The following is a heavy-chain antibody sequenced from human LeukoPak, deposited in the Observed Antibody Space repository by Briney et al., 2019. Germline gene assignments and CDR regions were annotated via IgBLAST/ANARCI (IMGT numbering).Heavy chain of an antibody. CDR3: ARDPPRSVLGYCSSTSCHYNWFDP. CDR2: ISAYNGST. V-gene: IGHV1-18*01. J-gene: IGHJ5*02. D-gene: IGHD2-2*01. Sequence: ASVKVSCKASGYTFTCCAMHWVRQAPGQGLEWMGWISAYNGSTNYAQKLQGRVTMTTDTSTSTAYMELRSLRSDDTAVYYCARDPPRSVLGYCSSTSCHYNWFDPWGQETLVTVSP. CDR1: GYTFTCCA.